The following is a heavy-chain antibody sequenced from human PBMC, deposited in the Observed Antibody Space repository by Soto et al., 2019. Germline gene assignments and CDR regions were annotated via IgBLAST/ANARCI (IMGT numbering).Heavy chain of an antibody. Sequence: QVQLQESGPGLVKPSETLSLTCTVSGGSVSSGSYYWSWIRQPPGKGLEWIAYIYYSGSTKYNPSLKSRVTISRDTSKNQFSLKLTSVTVADTAVYYCARSGGGSGWLGGQGTLVTVSS. CDR2: IYYSGST. V-gene: IGHV4-61*01. CDR3: ARSGGGSGWL. D-gene: IGHD6-19*01. J-gene: IGHJ4*02. CDR1: GGSVSSGSYY.